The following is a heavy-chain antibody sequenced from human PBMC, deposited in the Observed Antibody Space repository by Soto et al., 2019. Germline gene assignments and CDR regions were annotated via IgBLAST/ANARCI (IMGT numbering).Heavy chain of an antibody. J-gene: IGHJ3*02. V-gene: IGHV3-21*01. CDR3: ARDVYYESSGYSPSPRNAFDI. D-gene: IGHD3-22*01. CDR2: ISSSSSYI. Sequence: PGGSLRLSCAASGFTFSSYSMNWVRQAPGKGLEWVSSISSSSSYIYYADSVKGRFTISRDNAKNSLYLQMNSLRAEDTAVYYCARDVYYESSGYSPSPRNAFDIWGQGTMVTVSS. CDR1: GFTFSSYS.